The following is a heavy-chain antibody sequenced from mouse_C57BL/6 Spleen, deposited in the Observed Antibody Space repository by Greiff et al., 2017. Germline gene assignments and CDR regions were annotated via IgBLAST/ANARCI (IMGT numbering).Heavy chain of an antibody. V-gene: IGHV1-52*01. J-gene: IGHJ4*01. Sequence: QVQLQQPGAELVRPGSSVKLSCKASGYTFTSYWMHWVKQRPIQGLEWIGNIDPSDSETHYNQKFKDKATLTVDKSSSTAYMQLSSLTSEDSAVYYCARGDYSNYEGYAMDYWGQGTSVTVSS. D-gene: IGHD2-5*01. CDR3: ARGDYSNYEGYAMDY. CDR2: IDPSDSET. CDR1: GYTFTSYW.